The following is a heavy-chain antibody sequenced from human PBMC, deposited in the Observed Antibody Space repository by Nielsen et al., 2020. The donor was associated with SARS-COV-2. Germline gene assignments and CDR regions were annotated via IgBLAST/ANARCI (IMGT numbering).Heavy chain of an antibody. D-gene: IGHD3-22*01. Sequence: GESLKISCAASGFTFSSYAMHWVRQAPGKGLEWVAVISYDGSNKYYADSVKGRFTISRDNSKNTLYLQMNSLRAEDTAVYYCARDLSMIVVVSGHFDLWGRGTLVTVSS. J-gene: IGHJ2*01. CDR2: ISYDGSNK. CDR3: ARDLSMIVVVSGHFDL. CDR1: GFTFSSYA. V-gene: IGHV3-30-3*01.